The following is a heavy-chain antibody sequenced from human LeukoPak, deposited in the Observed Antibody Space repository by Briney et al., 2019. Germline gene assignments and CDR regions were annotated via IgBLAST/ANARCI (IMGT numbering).Heavy chain of an antibody. D-gene: IGHD6-19*01. J-gene: IGHJ4*02. CDR2: IYYGGST. CDR1: GGPISSSSYY. CDR3: ARRVLEAVTGTGGFDY. Sequence: SETLSLTCTVSGGPISSSSYYWGWIRQPPGKGLEWIGSIYYGGSTYYNPSLKSRVTISVDTSKNQFSLRLSSVTAADTAVYYCARRVLEAVTGTGGFDYWGQGTLVTVSS. V-gene: IGHV4-39*01.